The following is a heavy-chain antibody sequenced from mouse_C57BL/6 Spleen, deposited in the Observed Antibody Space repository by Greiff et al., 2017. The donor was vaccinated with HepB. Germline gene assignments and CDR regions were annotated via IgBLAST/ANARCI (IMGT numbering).Heavy chain of an antibody. CDR2: ISSGSSTI. J-gene: IGHJ3*01. V-gene: IGHV5-17*01. D-gene: IGHD1-1*01. CDR1: GFTFSDYG. Sequence: EVQLVESGGGLVKPGGSLKLSCAASGFTFSDYGMHWVRQAPEKGLEWVAYISSGSSTIYYADTVKGRFTISRDNAKNTLFLQMTSLRSEDTAMYYCARAYHGSSSWFAYWGQGTLVTVSA. CDR3: ARAYHGSSSWFAY.